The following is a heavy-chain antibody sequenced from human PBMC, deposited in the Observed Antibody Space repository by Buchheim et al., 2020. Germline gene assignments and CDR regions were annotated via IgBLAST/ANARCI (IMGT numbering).Heavy chain of an antibody. CDR3: ARGRRSTVFGVVILDY. V-gene: IGHV1-8*01. J-gene: IGHJ4*02. CDR2: MNPNSGNT. D-gene: IGHD3-3*01. CDR1: GYTFTSYD. Sequence: QVQLVQSGAEVKKPGASVKVSCKASGYTFTSYDISWVRQATGQGLEWMGWMNPNSGNTRYSQNFQGRVTMTGNTSISTAYMELSSLGSEDTAVDFCARGRRSTVFGVVILDYWGQGTL.